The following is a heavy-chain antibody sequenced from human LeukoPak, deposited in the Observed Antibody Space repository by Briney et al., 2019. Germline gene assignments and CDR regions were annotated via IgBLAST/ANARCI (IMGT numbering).Heavy chain of an antibody. CDR2: ISGSGGST. D-gene: IGHD3-3*01. Sequence: GGSLRLSCAASGFTFSSYAMSWVRQAPGKGLEWVSAISGSGGSTYYADSVKGRFTTSRDNSKNTLYLQMNSLRAEDTAVYYCAKTIFGVVIPPLFDYWGQGTLVTVSS. J-gene: IGHJ4*02. CDR1: GFTFSSYA. V-gene: IGHV3-23*01. CDR3: AKTIFGVVIPPLFDY.